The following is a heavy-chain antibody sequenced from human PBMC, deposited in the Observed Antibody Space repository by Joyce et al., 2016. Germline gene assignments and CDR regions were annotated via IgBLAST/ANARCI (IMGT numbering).Heavy chain of an antibody. Sequence: QVQLVESGGGLVQPGRSLRLSCAASEFTFSNYGMHWVRQAPGKGRGWVAIISYDGSLEYYGDSVKGRFTISRDNSRNTLYLQMNSLRAEDTAVYYCAKEVMSYSYGNDAFDLWGQGTMVTVSS. V-gene: IGHV3-30*18. J-gene: IGHJ3*01. CDR2: ISYDGSLE. CDR3: AKEVMSYSYGNDAFDL. D-gene: IGHD5-18*01. CDR1: EFTFSNYG.